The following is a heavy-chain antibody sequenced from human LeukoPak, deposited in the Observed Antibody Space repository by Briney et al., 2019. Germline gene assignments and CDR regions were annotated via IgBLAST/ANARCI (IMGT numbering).Heavy chain of an antibody. D-gene: IGHD1-26*01. CDR1: GGSISSYY. CDR2: IYYSGST. CDR3: ARETRSWFDP. J-gene: IGHJ5*02. V-gene: IGHV4-59*07. Sequence: SYTLSLTYTVCGGSISSYYWTWMRQPPGTGLEWIGYIYYSGSTNYNPSLKSRVSISEDPSKNQFSLKLRCVTAADTAVYYCARETRSWFDPWGQGTMVTVSS.